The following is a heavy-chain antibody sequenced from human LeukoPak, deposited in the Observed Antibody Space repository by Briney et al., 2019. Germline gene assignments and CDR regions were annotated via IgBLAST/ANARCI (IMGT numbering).Heavy chain of an antibody. V-gene: IGHV4-39*01. CDR3: ARQGSMAARSIDY. D-gene: IGHD6-6*01. CDR2: IYYSGST. CDR1: GGSISSSSYY. J-gene: IGHJ4*02. Sequence: SETLSLTCIVSGGSISSSSYYWGWIRQPPGKGLEWIGSIYYSGSTYYNPSLKSRVTISVDTSKNQFSLKLSSVTAADTAVYYCARQGSMAARSIDYWGQGTLVTVSS.